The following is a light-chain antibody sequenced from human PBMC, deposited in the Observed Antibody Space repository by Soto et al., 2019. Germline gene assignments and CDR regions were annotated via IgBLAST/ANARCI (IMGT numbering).Light chain of an antibody. CDR2: EVS. CDR1: NSDVGNYNH. Sequence: QSAVTQPASVSGSPGQSITISCTGTNSDVGNYNHVSWYQQHPSKAPKLMIYEVSKRPSGVSNRFSGSKSANTASLTISGLQAEDEAVYYCCSFARSSTWIFGGGTKLTVL. CDR3: CSFARSSTWI. V-gene: IGLV2-23*02. J-gene: IGLJ2*01.